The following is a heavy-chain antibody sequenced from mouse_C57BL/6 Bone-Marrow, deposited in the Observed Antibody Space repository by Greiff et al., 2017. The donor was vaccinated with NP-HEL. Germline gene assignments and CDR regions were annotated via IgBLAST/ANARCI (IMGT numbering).Heavy chain of an antibody. CDR2: ISDGGSYT. CDR3: ARWLLEYFDV. J-gene: IGHJ1*03. Sequence: EVNVVESGGGLVKPGGSLKLSRAASGFTFSSYAMSWVRQTPEKRLEWVATISDGGSYTYYPDNVKGRFTISRDNAKNNLYLQMSHLKSEDTAMYYCARWLLEYFDVWGTGTTVTVSS. CDR1: GFTFSSYA. V-gene: IGHV5-4*03. D-gene: IGHD2-3*01.